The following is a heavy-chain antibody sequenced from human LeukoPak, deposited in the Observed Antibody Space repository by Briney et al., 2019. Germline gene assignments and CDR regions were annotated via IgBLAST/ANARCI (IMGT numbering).Heavy chain of an antibody. CDR1: GYTFFSYW. CDR3: ARQLEHISDAFDI. J-gene: IGHJ3*02. V-gene: IGHV5-51*01. CDR2: FYPDDSRT. D-gene: IGHD2-21*01. Sequence: GESLKISCKASGYTFFSYWIAWVRQMPGGGLEWMGSFYPDDSRTRYSPSFQGQVTFSVDKSIITAYLHWNSLKASDTAMYFCARQLEHISDAFDIWGQGTMVTVSS.